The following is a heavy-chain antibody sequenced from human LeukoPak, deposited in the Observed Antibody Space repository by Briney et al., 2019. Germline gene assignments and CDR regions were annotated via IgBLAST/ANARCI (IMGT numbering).Heavy chain of an antibody. CDR1: GFTFDDYA. CDR3: AKWGTAMAFDP. CDR2: ISWNSGSI. V-gene: IGHV3-9*01. D-gene: IGHD5-18*01. Sequence: GGSLRLSCAASGFTFDDYAMHWVRQAPGKGLEWVSGISWNSGSIGYADSVKGRFTISRDNAKNSLYLQMNSLRAEDTALYYCAKWGTAMAFDPWGQGTLVTVSS. J-gene: IGHJ5*02.